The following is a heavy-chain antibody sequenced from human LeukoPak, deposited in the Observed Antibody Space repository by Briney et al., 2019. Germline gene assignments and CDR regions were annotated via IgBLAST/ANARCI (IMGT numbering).Heavy chain of an antibody. D-gene: IGHD2-15*01. CDR2: IYYSGST. Sequence: SETLSLTCAVYGGSFSGYYWGWIRQPPGKGLEWIGSIYYSGSTYYNPSLKSRVTISVDTSKNQFSLKLSSVTAADTAVYYCARAPSVVVVAAIFDYWGQGTLVTVSS. J-gene: IGHJ4*02. V-gene: IGHV4-34*01. CDR3: ARAPSVVVVAAIFDY. CDR1: GGSFSGYY.